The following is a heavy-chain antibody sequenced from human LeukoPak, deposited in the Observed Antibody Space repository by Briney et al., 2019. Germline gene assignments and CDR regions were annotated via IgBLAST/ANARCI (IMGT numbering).Heavy chain of an antibody. D-gene: IGHD3-22*01. Sequence: PGGSLRLSCAASGFTFSSYAMHWVRQAPGKGLEWVAVISYDGSNKYYADSVKGRFTISRDNSKNTLYLQMNSLRAEDTAVYYCAKDRLGYDSSGYYFGLDYWGQGTLVTVSS. V-gene: IGHV3-30*04. CDR1: GFTFSSYA. J-gene: IGHJ4*02. CDR3: AKDRLGYDSSGYYFGLDY. CDR2: ISYDGSNK.